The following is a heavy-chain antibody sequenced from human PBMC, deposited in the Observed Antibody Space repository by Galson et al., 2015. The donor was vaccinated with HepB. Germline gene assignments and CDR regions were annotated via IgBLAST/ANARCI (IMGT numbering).Heavy chain of an antibody. D-gene: IGHD4-17*01. J-gene: IGHJ6*02. CDR1: GCTFSSYT. CDR2: IIPILGIT. V-gene: IGHV1-69*02. Sequence: SVKVSCTASGCTFSSYTMSWVRQAPGQGLEWMGRIIPILGITKYAQKFKGRVTITADKSTSTAYMELSSLRSDDTAVYYCAGNGDYDLGYYYYGLDVWGQGTTVTVSS. CDR3: AGNGDYDLGYYYYGLDV.